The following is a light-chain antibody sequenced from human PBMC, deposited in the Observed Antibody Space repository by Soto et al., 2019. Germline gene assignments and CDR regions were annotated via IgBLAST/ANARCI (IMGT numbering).Light chain of an antibody. Sequence: QSALTQPASVSGSPGQSITFSCTGTSSDIGGYDYVSWYQQHPGKAPKLMIHNVSGRPSGVSSRFSGSKSGNTASLTISGLQAEDEADYYCSSYTSSTTVIFGGGTQLTVL. J-gene: IGLJ2*01. V-gene: IGLV2-14*01. CDR2: NVS. CDR1: SSDIGGYDY. CDR3: SSYTSSTTVI.